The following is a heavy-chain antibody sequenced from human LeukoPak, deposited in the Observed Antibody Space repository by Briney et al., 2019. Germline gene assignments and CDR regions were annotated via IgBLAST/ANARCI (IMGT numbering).Heavy chain of an antibody. J-gene: IGHJ4*02. CDR1: GFTVSSNY. V-gene: IGHV3-53*01. Sequence: GGSLRLSCAASGFTVSSNYMSWVRQAPGKGLEWVSVIYSGGDTYYADSVKGRFTISRDDSKNTLYLQMNSLRAGDTAVYYCARGRIAAPDYYFDYWGQGTLVTVSS. D-gene: IGHD6-13*01. CDR2: IYSGGDT. CDR3: ARGRIAAPDYYFDY.